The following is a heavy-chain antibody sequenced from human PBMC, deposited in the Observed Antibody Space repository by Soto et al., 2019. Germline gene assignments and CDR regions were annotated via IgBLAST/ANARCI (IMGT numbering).Heavy chain of an antibody. CDR1: GGAFSSYA. CDR3: ASPQNSPTRPFDT. Sequence: SVKVSCSTSGGAFSSYASGLVRQAPGQGLEWMGGIIPIFGTANYAQKFQGRVTITADESTSKAYMELSSLRSEDTAVYYCASPQNSPTRPFDTWAHGTLVTVSS. CDR2: IIPIFGTA. D-gene: IGHD1-7*01. J-gene: IGHJ5*01. V-gene: IGHV1-69*13.